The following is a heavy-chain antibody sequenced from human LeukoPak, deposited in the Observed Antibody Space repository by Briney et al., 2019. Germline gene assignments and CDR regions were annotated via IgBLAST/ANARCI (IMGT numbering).Heavy chain of an antibody. CDR1: GFTFSTYS. D-gene: IGHD3-22*01. J-gene: IGHJ4*02. CDR3: AGAYYYDSSAYYDY. V-gene: IGHV3-21*04. Sequence: GGSLRLSCAASGFTFSTYSMNWVRQAPGKGLEWVSSISSGSRYIYYADSVKGRFTIFRDNAKNSLYLQMNSLRAEDTAVYYCAGAYYYDSSAYYDYWGQGTLVTVSP. CDR2: ISSGSRYI.